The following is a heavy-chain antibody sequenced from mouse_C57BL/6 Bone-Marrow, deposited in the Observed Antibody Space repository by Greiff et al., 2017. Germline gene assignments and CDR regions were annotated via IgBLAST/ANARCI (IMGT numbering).Heavy chain of an antibody. J-gene: IGHJ1*03. CDR1: GYTFTSYW. V-gene: IGHV1-69*01. D-gene: IGHD2-10*02. Sequence: QVQLQQSGAELVMPGASVKLSCKASGYTFTSYWMHWVKQRPGQGLEWIGEIDPSDSYTNYNQKFKGKSTLTVDKSSSTAYMQLSSLTSEDSAVYYCARGEYWYFDVWGTGTTVTVSS. CDR2: IDPSDSYT. CDR3: ARGEYWYFDV.